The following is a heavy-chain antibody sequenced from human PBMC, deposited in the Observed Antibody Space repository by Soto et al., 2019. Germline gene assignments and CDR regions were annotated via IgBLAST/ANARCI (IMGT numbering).Heavy chain of an antibody. J-gene: IGHJ5*02. V-gene: IGHV3-23*01. Sequence: PGGSLRLSCAASGFTFSSYAMSWVRQAPGKGLEWVSAISGSGGSTYYADSVKGRFTISRDNSKNTLYLQMNSLRAEDTAVYYCAKVGLEYQLLPQEGSWFDPWGQGTLVTVSS. CDR2: ISGSGGST. CDR1: GFTFSSYA. D-gene: IGHD2-2*01. CDR3: AKVGLEYQLLPQEGSWFDP.